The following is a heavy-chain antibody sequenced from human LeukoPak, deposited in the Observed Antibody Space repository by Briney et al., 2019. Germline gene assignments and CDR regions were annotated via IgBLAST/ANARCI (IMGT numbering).Heavy chain of an antibody. CDR3: AKDTSVVVPAAISQFDN. D-gene: IGHD2-2*01. Sequence: GGSLRLSCAASGFTFSSYGMHWVRQAPDKGLEWVAVISYDGSIKSYGDSVKGRVTISRDNSRNTLYLQMNSLRAEDTAVYFCAKDTSVVVPAAISQFDNWGQGTLVTVSS. V-gene: IGHV3-30*18. CDR1: GFTFSSYG. J-gene: IGHJ4*02. CDR2: ISYDGSIK.